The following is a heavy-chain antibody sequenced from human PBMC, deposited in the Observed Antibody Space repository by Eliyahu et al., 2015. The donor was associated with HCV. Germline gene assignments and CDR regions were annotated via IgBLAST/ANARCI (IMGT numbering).Heavy chain of an antibody. V-gene: IGHV5-51*03. J-gene: IGHJ4*02. CDR2: IYPGDSDT. CDR1: GYSFPTXX. D-gene: IGHD6-19*01. Sequence: EVQLVQSGAEVKKSGESXKXSCKASGYSFPTXXIAWVRXMPGKGLEWMGIIYPGDSDTRYSPSFRGQVTISADKSTSTAYLQWSSLKASDTAIYYCGRGNSGWGAANDYWGQGTLVTVSS. CDR3: GRGNSGWGAANDY.